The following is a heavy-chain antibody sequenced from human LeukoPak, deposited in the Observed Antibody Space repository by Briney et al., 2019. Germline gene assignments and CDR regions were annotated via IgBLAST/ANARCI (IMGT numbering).Heavy chain of an antibody. Sequence: GSLRLSCAASGFTFDDYGMSWVRPAPGKGLEWVSGINWNGGSTGYADSVKGRFTISRDNAKNSLYLQMNSLRAEDTALYHCARETVVPAATRGSLDSRVARWFDPWGQGTLVTVSS. V-gene: IGHV3-20*01. CDR1: GFTFDDYG. J-gene: IGHJ5*02. CDR3: ARETVVPAATRGSLDSRVARWFDP. D-gene: IGHD2-2*01. CDR2: INWNGGST.